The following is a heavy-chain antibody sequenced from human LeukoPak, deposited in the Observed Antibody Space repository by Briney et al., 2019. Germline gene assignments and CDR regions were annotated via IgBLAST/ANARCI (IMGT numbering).Heavy chain of an antibody. CDR3: ARAPVPTPTLDY. CDR2: IYHSGST. V-gene: IGHV4-30-2*01. J-gene: IGHJ4*02. CDR1: GGSISSSSYY. Sequence: SETLSLTCTVSGGSISSSSYYWSWIRQPPGKGLEWIGYIYHSGSTYYNPSLKSRVTISVDRSKNQFSLKLSSVTAADTAVYYCARAPVPTPTLDYWGQGTLVTVSS. D-gene: IGHD1-1*01.